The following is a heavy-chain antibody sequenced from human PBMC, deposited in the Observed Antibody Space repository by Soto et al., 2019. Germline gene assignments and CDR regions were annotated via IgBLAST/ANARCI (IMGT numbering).Heavy chain of an antibody. V-gene: IGHV1-18*01. D-gene: IGHD3-10*01. CDR2: ISAYNGNT. J-gene: IGHJ6*04. CDR3: ARDNQPVYYVSGSYYNVRYYYGRDV. Sequence: ASVKVSCKASGYTFTSYGISWVRQAPGQGLEWMGWISAYNGNTNYAQKLQGRVTMTTDTSTSTAYMELRSLRSDDTAVYYCARDNQPVYYVSGSYYNVRYYYGRDVWGKGTTVTVSS. CDR1: GYTFTSYG.